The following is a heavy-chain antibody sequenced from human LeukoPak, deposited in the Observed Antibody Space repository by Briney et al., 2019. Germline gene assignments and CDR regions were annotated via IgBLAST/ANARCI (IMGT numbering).Heavy chain of an antibody. Sequence: PSETLSLTCTVSGGSISSYYWSWIRQPPGKGLEWIGYIFYSGSTNYNPSLKSRVTISVDTSKNQFSLRLSSVTAADTAVYYCASSSWYSIPEVVWGKGTTVTISS. J-gene: IGHJ6*04. CDR1: GGSISSYY. CDR2: IFYSGST. CDR3: ASSSWYSIPEVV. D-gene: IGHD6-13*01. V-gene: IGHV4-59*08.